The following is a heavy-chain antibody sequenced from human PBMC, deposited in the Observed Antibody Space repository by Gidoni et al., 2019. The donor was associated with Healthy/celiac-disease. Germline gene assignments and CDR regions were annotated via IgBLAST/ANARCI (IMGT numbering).Heavy chain of an antibody. CDR1: GYTFTSYA. J-gene: IGHJ5*02. D-gene: IGHD2-2*01. CDR3: AREGDCSSTSCSPGRGWFDP. Sequence: QVQLVQAGSELKKPGASVKVSCKASGYTFTSYAMNWVRQDPGQGLEWMGWINTNTGNPTYAQGFTGRFVFSLDTSVSTAYLQISSLKAEDTAVYYCAREGDCSSTSCSPGRGWFDPWGQGTLVTVSS. V-gene: IGHV7-4-1*02. CDR2: INTNTGNP.